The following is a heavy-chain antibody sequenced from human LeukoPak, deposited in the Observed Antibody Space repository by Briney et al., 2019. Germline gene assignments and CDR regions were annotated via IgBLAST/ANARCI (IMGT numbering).Heavy chain of an antibody. CDR3: ARVTGYYDYVWGSYRQESYFDY. CDR2: ISAYNGNT. J-gene: IGHJ4*02. D-gene: IGHD3-16*02. V-gene: IGHV1-18*01. Sequence: ASVKVSCQASGYTFTSYGISWVRQPPGQGLEWMGWISAYNGNTNYAQKLQGRVTMTTDTSTSTAYMELRSLRSDDTAVYYCARVTGYYDYVWGSYRQESYFDYWGQGTLVTVSS. CDR1: GYTFTSYG.